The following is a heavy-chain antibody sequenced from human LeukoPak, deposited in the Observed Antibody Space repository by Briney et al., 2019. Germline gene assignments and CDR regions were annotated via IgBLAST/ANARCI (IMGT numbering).Heavy chain of an antibody. Sequence: SETLSLTCTVSGASISGYYWSWIRQPPGKGVEWIGFVYYSGSTNYSPSLKSRVTISVDTSKNQFSLKLSSVTAADTAVYYCARLSRDGYNRYYYYMDVWGKGTTVTVSS. CDR2: VYYSGST. J-gene: IGHJ6*03. CDR1: GASISGYY. V-gene: IGHV4-59*08. CDR3: ARLSRDGYNRYYYYMDV. D-gene: IGHD5-24*01.